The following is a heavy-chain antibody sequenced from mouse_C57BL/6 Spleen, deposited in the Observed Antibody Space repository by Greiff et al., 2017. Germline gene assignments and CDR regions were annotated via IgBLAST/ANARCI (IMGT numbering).Heavy chain of an antibody. CDR1: GYSFTDYN. Sequence: VQLQQSGPELVKPGASVKISCTASGYSFTDYNMNWVKQSNGTSLEWIGVINPNYGTTSYNQKFKGKATLTVDQASSTAYMQLNSLTSVDSAVYYCSRTDYDYAAWFAYWGQGTLVTVSA. CDR3: SRTDYDYAAWFAY. V-gene: IGHV1-39*01. CDR2: INPNYGTT. J-gene: IGHJ3*01. D-gene: IGHD2-4*01.